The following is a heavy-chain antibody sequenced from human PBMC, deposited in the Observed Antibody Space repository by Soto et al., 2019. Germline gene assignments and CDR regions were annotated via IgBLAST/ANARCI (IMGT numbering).Heavy chain of an antibody. CDR1: GGSISSYY. Sequence: SETLSLTCTVSGGSISSYYWSWIRQPPGKGLEWIGYIYYSGSTNYNPSLKSRVTISVDTSKNQFSLKLSSVTAADTAVYYSARGDGDYDYWGQGTLVTVSS. J-gene: IGHJ4*02. CDR2: IYYSGST. D-gene: IGHD4-17*01. CDR3: ARGDGDYDY. V-gene: IGHV4-59*01.